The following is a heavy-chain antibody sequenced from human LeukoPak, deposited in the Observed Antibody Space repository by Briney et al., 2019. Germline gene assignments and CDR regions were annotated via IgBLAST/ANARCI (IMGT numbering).Heavy chain of an antibody. J-gene: IGHJ4*02. CDR2: ISGSGGST. Sequence: PGGSLRLSCAASGFTVSSNYMSWVRQAPGKGLEWVSSISGSGGSTYYADSVKGRFTISRDNSKNTLYLQMNSLRAEDTAVYYCAKWQQLGYWGQGTLVTVSS. CDR1: GFTVSSNY. CDR3: AKWQQLGY. D-gene: IGHD6-13*01. V-gene: IGHV3-23*01.